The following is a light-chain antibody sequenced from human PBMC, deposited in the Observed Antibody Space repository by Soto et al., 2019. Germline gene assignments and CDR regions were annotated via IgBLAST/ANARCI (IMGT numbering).Light chain of an antibody. CDR1: SSDVGGYNY. CDR3: NSYTTSNTRQIV. CDR2: DVS. J-gene: IGLJ1*01. Sequence: QSALTQPASGSGSPGRSITISCTGTSSDVGGYNYVSWYQQHPGKAPNFMIYDVSNRPSGVSTRFSGSKSGNTASLTISGLQAEDEADYYCNSYTTSNTRQIVFGTGTKVTVL. V-gene: IGLV2-14*01.